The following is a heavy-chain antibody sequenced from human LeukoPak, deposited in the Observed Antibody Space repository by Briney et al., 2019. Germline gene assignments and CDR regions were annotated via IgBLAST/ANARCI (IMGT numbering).Heavy chain of an antibody. V-gene: IGHV4-38-2*02. D-gene: IGHD3/OR15-3a*01. J-gene: IGHJ4*02. CDR3: AREPTYDFWSGYPFDY. CDR2: MYHSGST. Sequence: MASETLSLTCTVSGYSISSGCFWGWIRQPPGKGLEWIGSMYHSGSTYYNPSLKSRVTISVDMSKNQFSLKLSSVTAADTAVYYCAREPTYDFWSGYPFDYWGQGTLVTVSS. CDR1: GYSISSGCF.